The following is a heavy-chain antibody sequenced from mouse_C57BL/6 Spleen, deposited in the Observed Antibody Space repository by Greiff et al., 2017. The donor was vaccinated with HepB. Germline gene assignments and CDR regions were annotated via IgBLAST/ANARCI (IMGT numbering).Heavy chain of an antibody. CDR2: IYPRSGNT. J-gene: IGHJ4*01. CDR3: ARELRLPNYYAMDY. Sequence: QVQLQQSGAELARPGASVKLSCKASGYTFTSYGISWVKQRTGQGLEWIGVIYPRSGNTYYNEKFKGKATLTADKSSSTAYMELRSLTSEDSAVYFCARELRLPNYYAMDYWGQGTSVTVSS. CDR1: GYTFTSYG. V-gene: IGHV1-81*01. D-gene: IGHD3-2*02.